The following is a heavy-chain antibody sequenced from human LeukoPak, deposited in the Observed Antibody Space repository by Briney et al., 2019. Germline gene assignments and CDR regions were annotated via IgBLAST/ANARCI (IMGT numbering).Heavy chain of an antibody. V-gene: IGHV3-30*18. J-gene: IGHJ4*02. CDR3: AKDREAAGTFLPDY. Sequence: GRSLRLSCAASGFTFSTYGMHWVRQAPGMGLEWVALISYDESNEYHADSVKGRFSVSRDNSKNTLYLQMNSLRAEDTAVYYCAKDREAAGTFLPDYWGQGTLVTVSS. CDR2: ISYDESNE. D-gene: IGHD6-13*01. CDR1: GFTFSTYG.